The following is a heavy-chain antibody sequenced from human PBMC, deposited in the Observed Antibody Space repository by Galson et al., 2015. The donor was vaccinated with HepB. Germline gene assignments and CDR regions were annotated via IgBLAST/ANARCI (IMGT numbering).Heavy chain of an antibody. CDR2: INSDGSST. J-gene: IGHJ6*03. V-gene: IGHV3-74*01. D-gene: IGHD6-19*01. Sequence: SLRLSCAASGFTFSSCWMHWVRQAPGKGLVWVSRINSDGSSTSYADSVKGRFTISRDNAKNTLYLQMNSLRAEDTAVYYCARDKSSGWYGSHYYYMDVWGKGTTVTVSS. CDR3: ARDKSSGWYGSHYYYMDV. CDR1: GFTFSSCW.